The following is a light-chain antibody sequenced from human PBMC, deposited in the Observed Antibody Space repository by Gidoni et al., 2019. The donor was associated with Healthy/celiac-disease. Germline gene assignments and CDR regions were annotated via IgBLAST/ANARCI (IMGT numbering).Light chain of an antibody. CDR2: EGS. CDR3: CSYAGSSTFGVV. V-gene: IGLV2-23*03. CDR1: SSEVGSYDL. J-gene: IGLJ2*01. Sequence: QSALTQPASASGSPGQSVTIACTGTSSEVGSYDLVSWYQQHPGKAPKLMIYEGSKRPSGVSNRFSGSKSGNTASLTISGLQAEDEADYYCCSYAGSSTFGVVFGGGTKLTVL.